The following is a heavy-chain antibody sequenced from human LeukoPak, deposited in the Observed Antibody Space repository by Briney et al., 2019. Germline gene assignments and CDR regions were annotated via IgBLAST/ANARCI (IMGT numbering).Heavy chain of an antibody. CDR3: ARDGVAGPYWYFDL. CDR1: GGTFSSYA. Sequence: SVKVSCKASGGTFSSYAISWVRQAPGQGLEWMGGIIPIFGTANYAQKFQGRVTITADESTSTAYMELSSLRSEDTAVYYCARDGVAGPYWYFDLWGRGTLVTVSS. D-gene: IGHD6-19*01. J-gene: IGHJ2*01. V-gene: IGHV1-69*13. CDR2: IIPIFGTA.